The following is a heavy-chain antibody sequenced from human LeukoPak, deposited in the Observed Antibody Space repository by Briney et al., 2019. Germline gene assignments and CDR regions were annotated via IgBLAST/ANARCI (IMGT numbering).Heavy chain of an antibody. V-gene: IGHV3-30*18. CDR3: AKMGDSSSSDAFDI. CDR1: GFTFSNYA. Sequence: QAGGSLRLSCAASGFTFSNYAIHWVRQAPGRGLEWVAAISYDGNSQHYGAPVKGRFTISRDNAKNSLYLQMNSLRAEDMALYYCAKMGDSSSSDAFDIWGQGTMVTVSS. CDR2: ISYDGNSQ. J-gene: IGHJ3*02. D-gene: IGHD6-6*01.